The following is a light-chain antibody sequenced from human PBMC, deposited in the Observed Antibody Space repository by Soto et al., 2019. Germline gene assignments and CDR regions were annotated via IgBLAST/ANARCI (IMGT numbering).Light chain of an antibody. CDR1: QSINNS. CDR2: DAP. CDR3: HQRFNWALT. V-gene: IGKV3-11*01. J-gene: IGKJ2*01. Sequence: EIVLTQSPATLSLSPGERVSLSCRASQSINNSLAWFQQKPGQPPRLLIYDAPIRATGIPARFRGSGSGTEFARTINRLEPEDFAVYYCHQRFNWALTFGEGTKLEIK.